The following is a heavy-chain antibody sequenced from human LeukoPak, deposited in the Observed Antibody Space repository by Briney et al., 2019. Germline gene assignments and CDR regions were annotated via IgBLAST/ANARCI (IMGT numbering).Heavy chain of an antibody. V-gene: IGHV1-2*02. D-gene: IGHD2-2*01. CDR1: GYTFTGYY. Sequence: GASVKVSCKASGYTFTGYYMHWARQAPGQGLEWMGWINPNSGDTNYAQKFQGRVTMTRDTSISTAYMELTRLRSDDTAVYYCAGGRYCSSTSCSVSWVYWGQGTLVTVSS. J-gene: IGHJ4*02. CDR3: AGGRYCSSTSCSVSWVY. CDR2: INPNSGDT.